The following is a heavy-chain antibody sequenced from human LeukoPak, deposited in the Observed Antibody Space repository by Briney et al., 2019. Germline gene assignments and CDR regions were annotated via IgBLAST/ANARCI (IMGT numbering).Heavy chain of an antibody. CDR1: GFSFSTHW. J-gene: IGHJ4*02. V-gene: IGHV3-23*01. Sequence: GGSLRLSCVTSGFSFSTHWMAWVRQAPGEGLEWVSIINGIGGSTYYADSVKGRFTISRDNSKNTLYLQMSSLRAEDTAVYYCAKDIEQWLPFDYWGQGTLVTVSS. D-gene: IGHD6-19*01. CDR2: INGIGGST. CDR3: AKDIEQWLPFDY.